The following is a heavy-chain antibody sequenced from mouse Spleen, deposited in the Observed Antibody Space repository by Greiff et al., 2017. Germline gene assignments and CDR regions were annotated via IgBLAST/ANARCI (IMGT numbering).Heavy chain of an antibody. CDR2: IYPGSGST. CDR1: GYTFTSYW. Sequence: VQLQQPGAELVKPGASVKMSCKASGYTFTSYWITWVKQRPGQGLEWIGDIYPGSGSTNYNEKFKSKATLTVDTSSSTAYMQLSSLTSEDSAVYYCARSYGNYEGAMDYWGQGTSVTVSS. V-gene: IGHV1-55*01. J-gene: IGHJ4*01. CDR3: ARSYGNYEGAMDY. D-gene: IGHD2-1*01.